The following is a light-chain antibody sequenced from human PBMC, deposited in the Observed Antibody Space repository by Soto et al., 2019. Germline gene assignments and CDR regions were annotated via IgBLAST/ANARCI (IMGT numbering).Light chain of an antibody. CDR3: QHYSTYVWT. V-gene: IGKV1-5*03. CDR2: KAS. J-gene: IGKJ1*01. Sequence: DIQMTQSPSTLSASVGDRVTITCRASQSISHWLAWYQQKPGQVPKVLIYKASVLENGFPSRFSGSGFGTEFTLTISYLQPEDSATYFCQHYSTYVWTFGQGTRVDIK. CDR1: QSISHW.